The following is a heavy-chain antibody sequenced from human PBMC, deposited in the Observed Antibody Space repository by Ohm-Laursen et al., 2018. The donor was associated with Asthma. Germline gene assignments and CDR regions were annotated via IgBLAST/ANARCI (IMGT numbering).Heavy chain of an antibody. CDR2: INSDGSST. CDR1: GFTFSSYW. J-gene: IGHJ3*02. V-gene: IGHV3-74*01. CDR3: ARAYYDILTGYSRADAFDI. D-gene: IGHD3-9*01. Sequence: SLRLSCAASGFTFSSYWMHWVRQAPGKGLVWVSRINSDGSSTSYADSVKGRFTISRDNAKNTLYLQMNSLRAEDTAVYYCARAYYDILTGYSRADAFDIWGQGTMVTVSS.